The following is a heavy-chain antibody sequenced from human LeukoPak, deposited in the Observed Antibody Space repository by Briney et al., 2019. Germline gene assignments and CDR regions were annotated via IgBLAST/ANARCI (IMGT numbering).Heavy chain of an antibody. Sequence: GRSLRLSCAASGFTFSSYAMHWVRQAPGKGLEWVAVISYDGSNKYYADSGKGRFTISRDNSKNTLYLQMNSLRAEDTAVYYCARGVRDCSSTSCPLSLWGQGTLVTVSS. J-gene: IGHJ4*02. CDR1: GFTFSSYA. D-gene: IGHD2-2*01. CDR3: ARGVRDCSSTSCPLSL. CDR2: ISYDGSNK. V-gene: IGHV3-30*04.